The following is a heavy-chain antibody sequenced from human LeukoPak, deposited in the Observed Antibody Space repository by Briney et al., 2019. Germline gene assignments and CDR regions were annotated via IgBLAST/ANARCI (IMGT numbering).Heavy chain of an antibody. Sequence: PGGSLRLSCAASGFTFSTYSMNWVRQAPGKGLEWVSYISSSISTMYYADSVEGRFTISRDNAKTSLYLQMNSLRDEDTAIYYCARDRMNFHDYGGHLDYWGQGTLVTVSS. CDR1: GFTFSTYS. J-gene: IGHJ4*02. CDR2: ISSSISTM. CDR3: ARDRMNFHDYGGHLDY. D-gene: IGHD4-23*01. V-gene: IGHV3-48*02.